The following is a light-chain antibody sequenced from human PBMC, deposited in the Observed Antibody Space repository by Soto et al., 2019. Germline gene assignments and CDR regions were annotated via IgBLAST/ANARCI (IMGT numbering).Light chain of an antibody. V-gene: IGKV3-15*01. CDR1: QSVSSS. CDR2: GAS. CDR3: QQYNNWPPFT. Sequence: EIVMTQSPATLSVSQGERVTRSCRASQSVSSSLAWYQQKPGQAPRLLLYGASTRATGIPARFSGSGSGTECSLTISSLQSEDFAVYYYQQYNNWPPFTFGPGTKVDIK. J-gene: IGKJ3*01.